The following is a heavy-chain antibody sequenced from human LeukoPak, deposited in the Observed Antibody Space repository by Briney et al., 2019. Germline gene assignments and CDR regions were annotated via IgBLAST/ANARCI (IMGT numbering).Heavy chain of an antibody. J-gene: IGHJ3*01. V-gene: IGHV4-34*01. D-gene: IGHD6-13*01. CDR2: INLTGST. Sequence: RPSETLSLTCAVYGGSFSTYYWTWTRQPPGKVLEWIGEINLTGSTNYNPSLKSRVTTSLDTSKNQVSLELSSVTAADTAVYDCARVGAGGPRRALDVWGQGTMVTVSS. CDR1: GGSFSTYY. CDR3: ARVGAGGPRRALDV.